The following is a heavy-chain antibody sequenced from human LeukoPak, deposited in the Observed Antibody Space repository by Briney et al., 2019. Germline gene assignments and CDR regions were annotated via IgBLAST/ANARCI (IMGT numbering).Heavy chain of an antibody. Sequence: ASVKVSCKASGYTLTGYYMHWVRQAPGQGLEWMGRINPNSGGTNYAQKFQGRVTMTRDTSISTAYMELSRLRSDDTAVYYCARDSSGWYLGAFDIWGQGTMVTVSS. CDR2: INPNSGGT. CDR1: GYTLTGYY. J-gene: IGHJ3*02. CDR3: ARDSSGWYLGAFDI. V-gene: IGHV1-2*06. D-gene: IGHD6-19*01.